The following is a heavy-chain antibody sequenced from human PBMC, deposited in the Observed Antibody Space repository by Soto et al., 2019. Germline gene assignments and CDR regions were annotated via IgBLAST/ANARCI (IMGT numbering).Heavy chain of an antibody. Sequence: QVQLVESGGGVVQPGRSLRLSCAASGFTFSSYGMHWVRQAPGKGLEWVAVISYDESNKYYADSVKGRFTISRDNSKNTLYLQMNSLRAEDTAVYYCTKGVVVITSYFQHWGPGTLVTVSS. CDR1: GFTFSSYG. D-gene: IGHD3-22*01. CDR2: ISYDESNK. CDR3: TKGVVVITSYFQH. J-gene: IGHJ1*01. V-gene: IGHV3-30*18.